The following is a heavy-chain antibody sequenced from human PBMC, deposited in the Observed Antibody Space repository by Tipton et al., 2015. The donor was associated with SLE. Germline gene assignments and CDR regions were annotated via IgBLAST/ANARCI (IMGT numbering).Heavy chain of an antibody. J-gene: IGHJ3*01. CDR2: IFYFGGSGAT. D-gene: IGHD3-16*01. CDR1: GGSITSYY. CDR3: ARDLYVAYYEYLWGSVFDV. V-gene: IGHV4-59*01. Sequence: TLSLTCSVSGGSITSYYWSWIRQPPGKGLEWIGYIFYFGGSGATSYNPSLKSRVTISVDTSKNQFSLRLNSVTAADTAMYYCARDLYVAYYEYLWGSVFDVWGQGTLVTVSS.